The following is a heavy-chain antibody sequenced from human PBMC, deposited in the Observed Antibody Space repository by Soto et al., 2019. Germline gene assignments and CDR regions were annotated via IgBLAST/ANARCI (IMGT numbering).Heavy chain of an antibody. CDR1: GFTFSSYG. D-gene: IGHD5-12*01. J-gene: IGHJ4*02. CDR3: AKGYSGYDSTLDY. Sequence: QVQLVESGGGVVQPGRSLRLSCAASGFTFSSYGMHWVRQAPGKGLEWVAVISYDGSNKYYADSVKGRFTISRDNSKNTLYLQMNSLRAEDTALYYCAKGYSGYDSTLDYWGQGTLVTVSS. CDR2: ISYDGSNK. V-gene: IGHV3-30*18.